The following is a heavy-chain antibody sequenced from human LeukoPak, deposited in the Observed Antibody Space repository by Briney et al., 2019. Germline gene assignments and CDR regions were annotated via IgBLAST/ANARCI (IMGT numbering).Heavy chain of an antibody. CDR3: ARGRVSHCSSTSCRGGWFDP. Sequence: SETLSLTCAVYGGSFSGYYWSWIRQPPGKGLEWIGEINHSGSTNYNPSLKSRVTISVDTSKNQFSLKLSSVTAADTAVYYCARGRVSHCSSTSCRGGWFDPWGQGTLVTVSS. CDR1: GGSFSGYY. J-gene: IGHJ5*02. D-gene: IGHD2-2*01. V-gene: IGHV4-34*01. CDR2: INHSGST.